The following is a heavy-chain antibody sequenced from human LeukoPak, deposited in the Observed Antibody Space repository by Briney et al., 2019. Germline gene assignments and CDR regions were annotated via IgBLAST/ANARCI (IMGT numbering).Heavy chain of an antibody. CDR2: IYSDGST. CDR3: ARVIAARHFDY. D-gene: IGHD6-6*01. V-gene: IGHV3-66*01. CDR1: GFTVSSNY. Sequence: GGSLRLSCAASGFTVSSNYMSWVRQAPGKGLEWVSFIYSDGSTYYADSVKGRFTISRDNSKNTMFLQVNSLRAEDTAVYYCARVIAARHFDYWGQGTLVTVSS. J-gene: IGHJ4*02.